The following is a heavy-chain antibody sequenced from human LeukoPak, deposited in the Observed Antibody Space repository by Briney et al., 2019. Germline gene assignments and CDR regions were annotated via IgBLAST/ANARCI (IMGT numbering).Heavy chain of an antibody. D-gene: IGHD6-19*01. J-gene: IGHJ3*02. CDR2: IYPGDSDT. CDR3: ARRGLAVAGYDAFDI. Sequence: GESLKISCKGSGYSFTSYWIGWVRQMPGKDLEWMGIIYPGDSDTRYSPSFQGQVTISADKSISTAYLQWSSLKASDTAMYYCARRGLAVAGYDAFDIWGQGTMVTVSS. V-gene: IGHV5-51*01. CDR1: GYSFTSYW.